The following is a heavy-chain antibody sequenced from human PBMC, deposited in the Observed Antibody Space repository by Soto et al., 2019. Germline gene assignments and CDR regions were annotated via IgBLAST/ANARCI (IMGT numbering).Heavy chain of an antibody. CDR3: ASLSFAQDY. CDR1: GFTFSSYA. V-gene: IGHV3-30-3*01. J-gene: IGHJ4*02. CDR2: ISYDGSNK. Sequence: GGSLRLSCAASGFTFSSYAMHWVRQAPGKGLEWVAVISYDGSNKYYADSVKGRFTISRDNSKNTLYLQMNSLRAEDTAVYYCASLSFAQDYWGQGTLVTVSS.